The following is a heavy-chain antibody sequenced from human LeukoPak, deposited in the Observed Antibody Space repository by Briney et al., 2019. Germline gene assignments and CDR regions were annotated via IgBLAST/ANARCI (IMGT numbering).Heavy chain of an antibody. CDR2: IIPILGIA. CDR3: ARGDPYYYDSSGYSLYYLDY. CDR1: GGTFSSYA. Sequence: SVKVSCKASGGTFSSYAISWVRQAPGQGLEWMGRIIPILGIANYAQKFQGRVTITADKSTSTAYMELSSLRSEDTAVYYCARGDPYYYDSSGYSLYYLDYWGQGTLVTVSS. V-gene: IGHV1-69*04. D-gene: IGHD3-22*01. J-gene: IGHJ4*02.